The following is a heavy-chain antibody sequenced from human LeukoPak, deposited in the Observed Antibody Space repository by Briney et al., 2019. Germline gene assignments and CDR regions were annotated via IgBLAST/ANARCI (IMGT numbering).Heavy chain of an antibody. CDR1: GFTFSSYA. CDR2: ISGSGGST. D-gene: IGHD4-17*01. CDR3: AKDLALPTVTTDY. Sequence: GGSLRLSCAASGFTFSSYAMSWVRQAPGKGLEWVSDISGSGGSTYYADSVKGRFTISRDNSKNTLYLQMNSLRAEDTAVYYCAKDLALPTVTTDYWGQGTLVTVSS. J-gene: IGHJ4*02. V-gene: IGHV3-23*01.